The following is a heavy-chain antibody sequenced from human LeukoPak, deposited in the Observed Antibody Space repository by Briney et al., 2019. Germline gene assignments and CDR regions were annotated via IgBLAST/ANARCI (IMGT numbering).Heavy chain of an antibody. V-gene: IGHV3-23*01. CDR1: GFTFSSYA. D-gene: IGHD3-22*01. CDR3: AKDADSSGYYTNYFDY. Sequence: GGSLRLSCAASGFTFSSYAMSWVRQAPGKGLEWVSAISGSGGSTYYADSVKGRSTISRDNSKNTLYLQMNSLRAEDTAVYYCAKDADSSGYYTNYFDYWGQGTLVTVSS. J-gene: IGHJ4*02. CDR2: ISGSGGST.